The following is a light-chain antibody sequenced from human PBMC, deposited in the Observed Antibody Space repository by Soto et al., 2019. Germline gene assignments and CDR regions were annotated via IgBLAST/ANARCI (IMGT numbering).Light chain of an antibody. CDR1: QSVSSN. V-gene: IGKV3-11*01. Sequence: EVVMTQSPATLSVSPGERAILSCRASQSVSSNLAWYQQKPGQAPRLLIYDASNRATGIPARFSGSGSGTDFTLTISSLEPEDFAVYYCQQRSNWTWTFGQGTKG. CDR3: QQRSNWTWT. CDR2: DAS. J-gene: IGKJ1*01.